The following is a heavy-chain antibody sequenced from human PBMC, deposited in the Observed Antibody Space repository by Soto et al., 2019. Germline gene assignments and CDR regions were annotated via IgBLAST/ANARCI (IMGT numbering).Heavy chain of an antibody. CDR2: VYHSGNT. Sequence: SETLSLTCTVSGVSINSGNYYWSWIRQKPGKGLEWIGYVYHSGNTHYNPSLKGRVTILVDTSKNQFSLKLSSVTAADTAVYYCARGELRFLEWPQRGYYYYGMDVWGQGTTVTVSS. D-gene: IGHD3-3*01. CDR3: ARGELRFLEWPQRGYYYYGMDV. J-gene: IGHJ6*02. V-gene: IGHV4-31*03. CDR1: GVSINSGNYY.